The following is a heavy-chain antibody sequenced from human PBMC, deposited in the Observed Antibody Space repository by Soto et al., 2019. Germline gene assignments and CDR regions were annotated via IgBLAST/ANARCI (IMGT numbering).Heavy chain of an antibody. J-gene: IGHJ5*02. CDR3: ARGVGSGTYYNQYNWFDP. CDR2: INTYNGNT. V-gene: IGHV1-18*01. CDR1: GYTFTNYG. D-gene: IGHD3-10*01. Sequence: VSVKVSCKASGYTFTNYGISWARQAPGQGLEWMGWINTYNGNTNHAQKLQGRVTMTTDTSTSTAYMELRSLRSDDTAVYYCARGVGSGTYYNQYNWFDPWGQGTLVTVSS.